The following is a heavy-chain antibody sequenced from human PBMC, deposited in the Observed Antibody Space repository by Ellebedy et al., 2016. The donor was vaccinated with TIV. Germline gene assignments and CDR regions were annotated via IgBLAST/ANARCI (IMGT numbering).Heavy chain of an antibody. J-gene: IGHJ5*02. CDR3: ARGKRAIAARRGPDRKFDP. CDR1: GGSFSGYY. V-gene: IGHV4-34*01. Sequence: SETLSLTXAVYGGSFSGYYWSWIRQPPGKGLEWIGEINHSGSTNYNPSLKSRVTISVDTSKNQFSLKLSSVTAADTAVYYCARGKRAIAARRGPDRKFDPWGQGTLVTVSS. D-gene: IGHD6-6*01. CDR2: INHSGST.